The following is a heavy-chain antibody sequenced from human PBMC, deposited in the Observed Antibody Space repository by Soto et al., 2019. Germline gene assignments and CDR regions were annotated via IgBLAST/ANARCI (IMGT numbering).Heavy chain of an antibody. CDR1: GFTYSSYS. CDR3: GRDEVRNGVGV. J-gene: IGHJ6*02. CDR2: IKGDGSEK. V-gene: IGHV3-7*01. Sequence: GRSLRLSCAASGFTYSSYSMNWVLQAPGKGLEWVANIKGDGSEKKDVDSVTGRFTISRDNAHNSVSLQMNSLRAEDTAIYYCGRDEVRNGVGVWGQGTTVTVSS.